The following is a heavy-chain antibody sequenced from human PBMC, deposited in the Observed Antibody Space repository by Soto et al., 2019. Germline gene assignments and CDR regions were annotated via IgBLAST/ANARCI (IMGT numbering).Heavy chain of an antibody. CDR3: AREPLTGAHYYDSSGTPYFDY. CDR1: GFTFSSYS. V-gene: IGHV3-21*01. CDR2: ISSSSSYI. J-gene: IGHJ4*02. Sequence: GGSLRLSCAASGFTFSSYSMNWVRQAPGKGLEWVSSISSSSSYIYYADSVKGRFTISRDNAKNSLYLQMNSLRAEDTAVYYCAREPLTGAHYYDSSGTPYFDYWSQGTLVTVSS. D-gene: IGHD3-22*01.